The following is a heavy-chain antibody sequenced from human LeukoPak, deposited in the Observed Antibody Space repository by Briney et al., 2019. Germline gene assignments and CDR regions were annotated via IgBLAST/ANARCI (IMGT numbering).Heavy chain of an antibody. D-gene: IGHD6-19*01. CDR2: IYYSGST. V-gene: IGHV4-31*03. CDR3: ARAVRGLTPYFDY. Sequence: PSQTLSLTCTVSGGSISSGGYYWSWIRQHPGKGLEWIGYIYYSGSTYYNPSLKSRVTISVDTSKNQFSLKLSSVTAADTAVYYCARAVRGLTPYFDYWGQGTLVTVSS. CDR1: GGSISSGGYY. J-gene: IGHJ4*02.